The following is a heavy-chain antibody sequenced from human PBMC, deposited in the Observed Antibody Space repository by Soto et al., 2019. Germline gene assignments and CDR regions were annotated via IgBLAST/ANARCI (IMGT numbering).Heavy chain of an antibody. D-gene: IGHD3-16*01. CDR1: GFTFRSYV. CDR2: TSYDGSNN. Sequence: QVQLVESGGGVVQPGTSLRLSCVGSGFTFRSYVIHWVRQAPGKGLEWVALTSYDGSNNFYGDSVKGHFTISRHNSRNTVELQMDSLRFADTALYYCARWGTTGGLDVWGQRTLVSVSS. J-gene: IGHJ4*02. CDR3: ARWGTTGGLDV. V-gene: IGHV3-33*05.